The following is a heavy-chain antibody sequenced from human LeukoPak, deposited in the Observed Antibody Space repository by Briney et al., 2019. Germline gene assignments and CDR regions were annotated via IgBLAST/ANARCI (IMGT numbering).Heavy chain of an antibody. CDR3: ARDRTVGATSTFAY. V-gene: IGHV3-30-3*01. D-gene: IGHD1-26*01. Sequence: GGSLRLSCAASGFTFSSYAMHWVRQAPGKGLEWVAVISYDGSNKYYADSVKGRFTISRDNSKNTLYLQMNSLRAEDTAVYYCARDRTVGATSTFAYWGQGTLVTVSS. J-gene: IGHJ4*02. CDR1: GFTFSSYA. CDR2: ISYDGSNK.